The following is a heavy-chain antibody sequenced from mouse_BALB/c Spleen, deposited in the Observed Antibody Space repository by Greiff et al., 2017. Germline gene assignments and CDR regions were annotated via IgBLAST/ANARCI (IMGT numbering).Heavy chain of an antibody. Sequence: VMLVESGAELVRPGTSVKISCKASGYAFTNYWLGWVKQRPGHGLEWIGDIYPGSGNTYYNEKFKGKATLTADKSSSTAYMQLSSLTSEDSAVYFCARPITTATFAYWGQGTLVTVSA. J-gene: IGHJ3*01. CDR1: GYAFTNYW. CDR2: IYPGSGNT. V-gene: IGHV1-63*01. D-gene: IGHD1-2*01. CDR3: ARPITTATFAY.